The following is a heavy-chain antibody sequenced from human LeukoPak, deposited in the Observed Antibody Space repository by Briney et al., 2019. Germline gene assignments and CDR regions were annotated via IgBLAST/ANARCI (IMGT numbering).Heavy chain of an antibody. CDR1: GFTFSNYR. D-gene: IGHD6-13*01. V-gene: IGHV3-74*01. CDR2: ISSDGTSI. J-gene: IGHJ4*02. CDR3: VRGTSSEAAAAIRLFDN. Sequence: PGGPLRLSCATSGFTFSNYRMHWVRQAPGEGLVWVSQISSDGTSINYADSVRGRVTVSRDNARNTLYLQMNTLRAEDTAVYYCVRGTSSEAAAAIRLFDNWGQGTLVTVSS.